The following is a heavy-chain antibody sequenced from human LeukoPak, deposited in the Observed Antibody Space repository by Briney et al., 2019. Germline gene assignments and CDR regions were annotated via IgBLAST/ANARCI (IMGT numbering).Heavy chain of an antibody. CDR1: GFTFSNYW. Sequence: PGGSLRLSCAASGFTFSNYWMIWVRQAPGKGLEWVGNIEQDGSEKRYADSVRGRFSISRDNAQTSLYLQMNSLRAEDTAVYYCARASDPWLQLTWGQGTLATVSS. V-gene: IGHV3-7*05. J-gene: IGHJ5*02. D-gene: IGHD5-24*01. CDR3: ARASDPWLQLT. CDR2: IEQDGSEK.